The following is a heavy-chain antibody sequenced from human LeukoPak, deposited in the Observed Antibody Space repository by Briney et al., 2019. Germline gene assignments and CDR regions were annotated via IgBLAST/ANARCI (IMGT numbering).Heavy chain of an antibody. CDR1: GYTFTSYD. CDR2: MNPNSGNT. J-gene: IGHJ5*02. V-gene: IGHV1-8*01. Sequence: VASVKVSCKASGYTFTSYDINWVRQATGQGLEWMGWMNPNSGNTGYAQKFQGRVTMTRNTSISTAYMELSSLRSEDTAVYYCARRKVRGVIEWFDPWGQGTLVTVSS. CDR3: ARRKVRGVIEWFDP. D-gene: IGHD3-10*01.